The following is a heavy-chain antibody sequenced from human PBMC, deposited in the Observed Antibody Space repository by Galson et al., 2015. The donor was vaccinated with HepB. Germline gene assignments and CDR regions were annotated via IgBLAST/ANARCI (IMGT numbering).Heavy chain of an antibody. CDR3: ARGGLEGNNGAYGMDV. Sequence: SLRLSCAASGFTFSLSAMSWVRQAPGKGLEWVSVISGGGDSTFYADSVKGRFTVSRDNSRNTLYLQMHSLRAEDTALYYCARGGLEGNNGAYGMDVWGQGTTVIVFS. J-gene: IGHJ6*02. V-gene: IGHV3-23*01. CDR2: ISGGGDST. CDR1: GFTFSLSA. D-gene: IGHD2-8*01.